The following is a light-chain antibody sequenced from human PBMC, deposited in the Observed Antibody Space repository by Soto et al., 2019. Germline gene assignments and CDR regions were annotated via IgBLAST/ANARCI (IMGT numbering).Light chain of an antibody. CDR3: SSYTSSSTYV. CDR2: DVT. V-gene: IGLV2-14*01. CDR1: SSDVGGYDY. Sequence: QSALTQPASVSGSPGQSVTISCTGTSSDVGGYDYVSWYQHHPGKAPKLVIYDVTYRPSGVSDRFSGSKSANTASLTLSGLQAEDEADYYCSSYTSSSTYVFGTGTKVTVL. J-gene: IGLJ1*01.